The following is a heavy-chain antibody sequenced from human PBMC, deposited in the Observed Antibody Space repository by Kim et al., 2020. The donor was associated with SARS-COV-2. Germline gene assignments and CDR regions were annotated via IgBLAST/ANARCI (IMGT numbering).Heavy chain of an antibody. V-gene: IGHV4-39*01. Sequence: SETLSLTCTVSGGSISSSSYYWGWIRQPPGKGLEWIGSIYYSGSTYYNPSLKSRVTISVDTSKNQFSLKLSSVTAADTAVYYCARHPTYDYSNYFDYWG. D-gene: IGHD4-4*01. CDR1: GGSISSSSYY. CDR2: IYYSGST. J-gene: IGHJ4*01. CDR3: ARHPTYDYSNYFDY.